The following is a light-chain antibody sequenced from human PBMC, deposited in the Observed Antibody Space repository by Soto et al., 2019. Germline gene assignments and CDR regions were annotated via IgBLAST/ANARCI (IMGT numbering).Light chain of an antibody. CDR1: SSDVGGYKY. CDR3: TSYTSSTTDV. CDR2: EVS. V-gene: IGLV2-14*01. J-gene: IGLJ1*01. Sequence: QSALTQPASVSGFPGQSITISCTGTSSDVGGYKYVSWYQQHPGKAPKLMIYEVSNRPSGVSNRFSGSKSGNTASLTISGLQAEDEADYYCTSYTSSTTDVFGTGTKLTVL.